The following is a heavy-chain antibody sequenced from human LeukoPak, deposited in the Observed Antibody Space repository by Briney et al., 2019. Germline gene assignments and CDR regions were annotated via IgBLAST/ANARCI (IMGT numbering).Heavy chain of an antibody. D-gene: IGHD6-19*01. V-gene: IGHV4-4*09. Sequence: SETLSLTCTVSGVSISSYYWSWIRRPPGKGLEWIGYIYTSGSTNYNPSLKSRVTISVDTSKNQFSLKLSSVTAADTAVYYCALRGSGWSGLGFDPWGQGNLVTVSS. J-gene: IGHJ5*02. CDR3: ALRGSGWSGLGFDP. CDR2: IYTSGST. CDR1: GVSISSYY.